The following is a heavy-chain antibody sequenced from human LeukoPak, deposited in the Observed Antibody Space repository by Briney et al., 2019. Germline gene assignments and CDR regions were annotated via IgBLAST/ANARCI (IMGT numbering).Heavy chain of an antibody. J-gene: IGHJ4*02. V-gene: IGHV3-53*01. Sequence: PGGSLRLSCAASRFTVGSYYMNWVRQAPGKGLEWVSVIYSGGSTSSADSVKGRFTISRDNSKNTLYLQMNSLRAEDTAVYYCAGSTTVAYYWGQGTLVTVSS. CDR3: AGSTTVAYY. CDR1: RFTVGSYY. D-gene: IGHD4-23*01. CDR2: IYSGGST.